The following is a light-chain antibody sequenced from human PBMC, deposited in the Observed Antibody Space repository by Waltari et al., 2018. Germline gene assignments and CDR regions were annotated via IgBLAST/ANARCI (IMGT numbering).Light chain of an antibody. J-gene: IGKJ2*01. CDR1: QSVGTY. CDR3: QQRSNWTPHT. Sequence: EIVLTQSPATLSLSPGETATLSCRASQSVGTYLAWYQQKPGQAPRLLIYDASNRATGIPARFRGSGSGTDFTLTISSLEAEDFAVYYCQQRSNWTPHTSGQGARLEIK. V-gene: IGKV3-11*01. CDR2: DAS.